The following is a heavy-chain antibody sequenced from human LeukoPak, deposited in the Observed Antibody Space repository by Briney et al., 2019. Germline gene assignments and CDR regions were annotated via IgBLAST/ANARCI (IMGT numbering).Heavy chain of an antibody. J-gene: IGHJ4*02. CDR3: ARCPEAAGSGYYWLDY. CDR2: VYYSGST. CDR1: GGSISSGGYY. V-gene: IGHV4-31*03. Sequence: PSETLSLTCTVSGGSISSGGYYWSWIRQHPGKGLEWIGYVYYSGSTYYNPSLKSRLTISVDTSKNQFSLKLNSVTAADTAVYYCARCPEAAGSGYYWLDYWGQGTLVTVSS. D-gene: IGHD3-22*01.